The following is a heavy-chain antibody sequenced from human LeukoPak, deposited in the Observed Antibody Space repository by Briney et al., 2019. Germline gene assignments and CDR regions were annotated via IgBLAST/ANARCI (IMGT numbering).Heavy chain of an antibody. J-gene: IGHJ3*01. Sequence: PGGSLRLSCAASGFTFSSYAMSWVRQAPGKGLEWVSAISGSGGSTYYADSVKGRFTISRDNSKNTLYLQMNSLRGEDTAVYYCAKGPHISGWYADLWGQGTMVTVSS. CDR1: GFTFSSYA. CDR2: ISGSGGST. V-gene: IGHV3-23*01. CDR3: AKGPHISGWYADL. D-gene: IGHD6-13*01.